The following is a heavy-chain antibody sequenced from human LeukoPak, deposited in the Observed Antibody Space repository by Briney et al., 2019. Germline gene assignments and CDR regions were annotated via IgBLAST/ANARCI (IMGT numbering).Heavy chain of an antibody. CDR1: GYTFTSYA. Sequence: ASVKVSCKASGYTFTSYAMNWVRQAPGQGLEWMGWINTNTGNPTYAQGFTGRFVFSLDTFVSTAYLQISSLKAEDTAVYYCARETVVVPAAIGGYYYYYGMDVWGQGTTVTVSS. D-gene: IGHD2-2*02. V-gene: IGHV7-4-1*02. CDR3: ARETVVVPAAIGGYYYYYGMDV. CDR2: INTNTGNP. J-gene: IGHJ6*02.